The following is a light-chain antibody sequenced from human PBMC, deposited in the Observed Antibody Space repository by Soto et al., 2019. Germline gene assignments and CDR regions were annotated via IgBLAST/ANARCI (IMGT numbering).Light chain of an antibody. CDR1: QVITND. CDR2: AAS. J-gene: IGKJ1*01. Sequence: IQMTQSPSSLSASAGDRVTITCRASQVITNDLGWYQQKPGKAPRRLIYAASSLQSGVPSRFSGSGSGTEFTLTISSLQPEDFATYYCLQHNTYPWTFGQGTKVDIK. V-gene: IGKV1-17*01. CDR3: LQHNTYPWT.